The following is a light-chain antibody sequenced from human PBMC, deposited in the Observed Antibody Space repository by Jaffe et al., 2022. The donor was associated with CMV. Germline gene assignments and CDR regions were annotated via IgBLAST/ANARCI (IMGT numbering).Light chain of an antibody. J-gene: IGLJ3*02. CDR1: SSNIGSNT. Sequence: QSVLTQPPSASGTPGQRVTISCSGSSSNIGSNTVSWYRQLPGTAPKFLISSNNQRPPGVPDRFSGSKSGTSASLAIRGLQFDDEADYYCAAWDDRLNGHWVFGGGTKLTVL. CDR3: AAWDDRLNGHWV. CDR2: SNN. V-gene: IGLV1-44*01.